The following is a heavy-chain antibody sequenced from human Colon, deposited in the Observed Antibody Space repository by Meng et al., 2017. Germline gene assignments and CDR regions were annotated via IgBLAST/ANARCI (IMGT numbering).Heavy chain of an antibody. CDR3: AKDRGVTPDY. D-gene: IGHD2-21*02. J-gene: IGHJ4*02. V-gene: IGHV3-23*01. CDR1: GFTFSSYA. CDR2: ISGSGGST. Sequence: GESLKISCAASGFTFSSYAMSWVRQAPGKGLEWVSAISGSGGSTYYADSVKGRFTISRDNSKNTLYLQMNSRRAEDTAVYYWAKDRGVTPDYWGQGTLVTVSS.